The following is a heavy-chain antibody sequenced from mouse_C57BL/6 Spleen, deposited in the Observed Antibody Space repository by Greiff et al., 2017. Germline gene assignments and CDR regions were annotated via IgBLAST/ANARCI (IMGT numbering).Heavy chain of an antibody. CDR1: GFTFSSYA. V-gene: IGHV5-9-1*02. Sequence: EVKLMESGEGLVKPGGSLKLSCAASGFTFSSYAMSWVRQTPEKRLEWVAYISSGGDYIYYADTVKGRFTISRDNARNTLYLQMRSLKSEDTAMYYCTRDRGTSVVATGMDYWGQGTSVTVSA. D-gene: IGHD1-1*01. J-gene: IGHJ4*01. CDR3: TRDRGTSVVATGMDY. CDR2: ISSGGDYI.